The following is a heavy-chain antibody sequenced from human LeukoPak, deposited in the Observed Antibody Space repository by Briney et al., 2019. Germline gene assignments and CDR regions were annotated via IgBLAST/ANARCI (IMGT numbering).Heavy chain of an antibody. CDR1: GYTFTSYG. D-gene: IGHD3-22*01. V-gene: IGHV1-18*01. CDR2: IGAYNGNA. CDR3: VRDRGNPLYYYDSSGSSFDY. Sequence: ASVKVSCKASGYTFTSYGISWVRQAPGQGLEWMGWIGAYNGNANYALKLQGRVTMTTDTSTSTAYMDMRSLRSDDTAVYYCVRDRGNPLYYYDSSGSSFDYWGQGTLVTVSS. J-gene: IGHJ4*02.